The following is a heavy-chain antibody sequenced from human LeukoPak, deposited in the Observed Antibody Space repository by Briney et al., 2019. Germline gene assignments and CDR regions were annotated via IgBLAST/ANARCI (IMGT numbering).Heavy chain of an antibody. CDR1: GGSISSYY. CDR3: ARDDSRGADPRAFDI. J-gene: IGHJ3*02. V-gene: IGHV4-59*01. CDR2: IYYSGST. Sequence: SETLSLTCTVSGGSISSYYWSWIRQPPGKGLEWIGYIYYSGSTNYNPSLKSRVTISVDTSKNQFSLKLSSVTAADTAVYYCARDDSRGADPRAFDIWGQGTMVTVSS. D-gene: IGHD3-22*01.